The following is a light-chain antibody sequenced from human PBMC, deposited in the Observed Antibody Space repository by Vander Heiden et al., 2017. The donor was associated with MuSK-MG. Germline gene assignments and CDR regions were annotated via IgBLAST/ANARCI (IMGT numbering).Light chain of an antibody. CDR3: QQRSNWPWT. CDR1: QSVSSY. Sequence: EIVLTQSPDPLALSPGERATLSCRASQSVSSYLAWYQQKPGQAPRLLMYDAPNRATGIPARFSGSGSGTDFTLTISSLEPEDFAVYYCQQRSNWPWTFGQGTKVEIK. J-gene: IGKJ1*01. V-gene: IGKV3-11*01. CDR2: DAP.